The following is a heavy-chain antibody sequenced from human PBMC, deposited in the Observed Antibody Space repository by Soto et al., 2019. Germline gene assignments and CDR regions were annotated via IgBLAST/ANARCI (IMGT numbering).Heavy chain of an antibody. Sequence: GGSLRLSCTVSGFAFNNYGINWVRQAPGKGLEWVSSISKSDYTYYSDSVTGRFTISRDNAKNSVSLQMNTLRVEDTAVYYCAREDSIIIPAVSDFWGQGTLVTVSS. J-gene: IGHJ4*02. CDR2: ISKSDYT. D-gene: IGHD2-2*01. CDR3: AREDSIIIPAVSDF. CDR1: GFAFNNYG. V-gene: IGHV3-21*01.